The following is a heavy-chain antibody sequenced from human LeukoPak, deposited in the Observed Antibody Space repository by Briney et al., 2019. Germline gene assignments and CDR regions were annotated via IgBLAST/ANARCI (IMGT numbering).Heavy chain of an antibody. CDR3: AREPPGY. V-gene: IGHV4-61*02. Sequence: SETLSLTCTVSGGSVTSGNYYWNWIRQPAGKGLEWIGRIYTNGGASYNPSLKSRVTISIDASKNQFSLKLSSVTAADTAVYYCAREPPGYWGQGVLVTVSS. CDR1: GGSVTSGNYY. CDR2: IYTNGGA. J-gene: IGHJ4*02.